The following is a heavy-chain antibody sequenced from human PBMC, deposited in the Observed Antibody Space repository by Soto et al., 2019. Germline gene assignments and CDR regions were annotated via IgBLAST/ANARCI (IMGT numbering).Heavy chain of an antibody. CDR3: ARDTPPTDY. CDR1: GYTFTSYH. J-gene: IGHJ4*02. CDR2: ISAYNTNT. V-gene: IGHV1-18*01. Sequence: QVQLVQSGAEVKKPGASVKVSCKTSGYTFTSYHISWVRQAPGQGLEWMGWISAYNTNTNYAQKFQGRVTMTTDTLTSSAYMELSSLRSDDTAVYYCARDTPPTDYRGQGPLVTVSS.